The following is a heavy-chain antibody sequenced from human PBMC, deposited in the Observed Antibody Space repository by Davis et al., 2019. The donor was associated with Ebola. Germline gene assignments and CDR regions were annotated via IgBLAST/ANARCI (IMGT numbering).Heavy chain of an antibody. J-gene: IGHJ4*02. CDR2: ISSSSSYI. D-gene: IGHD6-19*01. Sequence: GESLKISCAASGFTFSDYSMNWVRQAPGKGLEWVSSISSSSSYIYYADSVRGRFTISRDNAKNSLYLQMNSLRAEDTAVYYCARDRGYSSGWYVRDYWGQGTLVTVSS. V-gene: IGHV3-21*01. CDR1: GFTFSDYS. CDR3: ARDRGYSSGWYVRDY.